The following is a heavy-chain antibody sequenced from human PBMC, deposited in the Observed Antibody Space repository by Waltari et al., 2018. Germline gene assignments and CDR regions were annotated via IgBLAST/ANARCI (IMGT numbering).Heavy chain of an antibody. D-gene: IGHD3-9*01. J-gene: IGHJ4*02. Sequence: EVQLLESGGGLVQPGGSLRLSCAASGFTFRDHAMRWVGQAPGRGLEWVSAITGSGDRTYYAESLKGRFTVSRDKSKSTLYLQMNSLTAEDTAIYYCAKDWRRSLEYLDWLLFALDDWGQGTLVTVSS. CDR2: ITGSGDRT. CDR3: AKDWRRSLEYLDWLLFALDD. CDR1: GFTFRDHA. V-gene: IGHV3-23*01.